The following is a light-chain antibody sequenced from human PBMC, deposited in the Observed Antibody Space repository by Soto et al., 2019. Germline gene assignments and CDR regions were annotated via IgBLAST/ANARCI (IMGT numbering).Light chain of an antibody. V-gene: IGLV2-18*02. CDR2: EVS. CDR1: SSDIGSYNR. Sequence: QSVLTQPPSVSESPGQSVTISCTGISSDIGSYNRVSWYQQPPGTAPKLIIYEVSNRPSGVPDRFSGSKSGNTASLTISGLQADDEADYYCSSYTTSSTVVFGGGTKVTVL. J-gene: IGLJ2*01. CDR3: SSYTTSSTVV.